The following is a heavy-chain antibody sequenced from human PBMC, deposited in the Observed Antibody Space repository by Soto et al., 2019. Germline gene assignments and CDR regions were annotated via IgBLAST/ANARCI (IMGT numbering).Heavy chain of an antibody. CDR2: IDLTDSYT. Sequence: PGESLKISCKGSGYSFRNNWITWVRQMPGKGLEWMGRIDLTDSYTSYSPSFQGHVSFSADTSINTADLQWSSLRASDTAMSYCARHGWAHYDSSGYHYALYYWGQGTPVTVSS. J-gene: IGHJ4*02. D-gene: IGHD3-22*01. CDR1: GYSFRNNW. CDR3: ARHGWAHYDSSGYHYALYY. V-gene: IGHV5-10-1*01.